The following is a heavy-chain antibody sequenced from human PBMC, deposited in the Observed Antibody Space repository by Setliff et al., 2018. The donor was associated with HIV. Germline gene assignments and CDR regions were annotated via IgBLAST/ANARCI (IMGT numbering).Heavy chain of an antibody. V-gene: IGHV4-38-2*02. CDR3: AREGTVGDYYDSSGYYYVGVTNWFDP. Sequence: LSLTCAVSGYSISSGYYWGWIRQPPGKGLEWIGSIYHSGSTYYNPSLKSRVTISVDTSKNQFSLKLSSVTAADTAAYYCAREGTVGDYYDSSGYYYVGVTNWFDPWGQGTLVTVSS. CDR2: IYHSGST. CDR1: GYSISSGYY. J-gene: IGHJ5*02. D-gene: IGHD3-22*01.